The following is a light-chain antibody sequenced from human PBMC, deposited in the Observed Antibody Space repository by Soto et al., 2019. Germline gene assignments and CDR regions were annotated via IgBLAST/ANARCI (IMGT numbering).Light chain of an antibody. CDR3: CSYAGRSTYYV. Sequence: QSVLTQPASVSGSPGQSITIAGTGTSSDVGSYNLVSWYQQHPGKAPKLIIYEGTKRPSGVSNRFSGSKSGNTASLTISGLQAEDEADYSCCSYAGRSTYYVFGTGTRSPS. J-gene: IGLJ1*01. CDR1: SSDVGSYNL. V-gene: IGLV2-23*01. CDR2: EGT.